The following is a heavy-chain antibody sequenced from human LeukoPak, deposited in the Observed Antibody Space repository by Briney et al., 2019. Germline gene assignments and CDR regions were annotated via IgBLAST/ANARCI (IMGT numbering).Heavy chain of an antibody. V-gene: IGHV4-59*01. CDR1: GGSISSYY. Sequence: SETLSLTCTDSGGSISSYYWSWIRQPPGKGLEWIGYIYNSETINYNPSLTSRVTISLDTSKNQVSLKLTSVTAADTAVYYCVRVGGASSILSAFDIWGQGTMVTVSS. J-gene: IGHJ3*02. CDR3: VRVGGASSILSAFDI. CDR2: IYNSETI. D-gene: IGHD6-6*01.